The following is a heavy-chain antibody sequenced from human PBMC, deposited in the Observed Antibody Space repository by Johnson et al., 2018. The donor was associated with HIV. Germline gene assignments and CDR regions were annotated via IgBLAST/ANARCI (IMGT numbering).Heavy chain of an antibody. CDR3: AKDGGARGSSWYEGVFDI. V-gene: IGHV3-33*06. D-gene: IGHD6-13*01. CDR2: IWYDGSNK. J-gene: IGHJ3*02. CDR1: GFTFSSYG. Sequence: QEQLVESGGGVVQPGRSLRLSCTASGFTFSSYGMHWVRQAPGKGLEWVAVIWYDGSNKYYGDSVKGRFTLSRDSSKNTLYLQINSLRAEDTAVYYCAKDGGARGSSWYEGVFDIWGQGTMVTVSS.